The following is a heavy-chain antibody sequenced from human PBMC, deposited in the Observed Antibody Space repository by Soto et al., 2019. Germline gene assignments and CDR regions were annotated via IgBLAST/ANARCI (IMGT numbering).Heavy chain of an antibody. D-gene: IGHD4-17*01. CDR1: GGSFSGYY. Sequence: SETLSLTCAVYGGSFSGYYWSWIRQHPGKGLEWIGYIYYSGSTYYNPSLKSRVTISVDTSKNQFSLKLSSVTAADTAVYYCARTPTVWGQGTLVTVSS. CDR3: ARTPTV. CDR2: IYYSGST. V-gene: IGHV4-31*11. J-gene: IGHJ4*02.